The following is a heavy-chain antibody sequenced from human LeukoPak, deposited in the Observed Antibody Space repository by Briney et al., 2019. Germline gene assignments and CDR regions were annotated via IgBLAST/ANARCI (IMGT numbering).Heavy chain of an antibody. V-gene: IGHV1-8*01. CDR3: ARARPGAVAGTFWGAVTWGTDRDKKYYFDY. J-gene: IGHJ4*02. CDR2: MNPNSGNT. D-gene: IGHD6-19*01. CDR1: GYTSTSYD. Sequence: ASVKVSCKASGYTSTSYDINWVRQATGQGLEWMGWMNPNSGNTGYAQKFQGRVTMTRSTSISTACMELSSLRSEDTAVYYCARARPGAVAGTFWGAVTWGTDRDKKYYFDYWGQGTLVTVSS.